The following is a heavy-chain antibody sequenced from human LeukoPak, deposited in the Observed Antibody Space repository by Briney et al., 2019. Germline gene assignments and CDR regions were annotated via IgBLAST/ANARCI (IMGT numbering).Heavy chain of an antibody. CDR1: GFTFSSYA. J-gene: IGHJ4*02. CDR3: AKGGHYDFWSGYRFGY. D-gene: IGHD3-3*01. CDR2: IGGSGGST. Sequence: PGGSLRLSCAASGFTFSSYAMSWVRQAPGKGLEWVSAIGGSGGSTYYADSVKGRFTISRDNSKNTLYLQMNSLRAEDTAVYYCAKGGHYDFWSGYRFGYWGQGTLVTVSS. V-gene: IGHV3-23*01.